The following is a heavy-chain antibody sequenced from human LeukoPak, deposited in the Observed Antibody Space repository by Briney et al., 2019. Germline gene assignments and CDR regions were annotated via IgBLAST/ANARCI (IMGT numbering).Heavy chain of an antibody. CDR1: GFTFSSYS. CDR3: ARDFDGVEGGFDY. CDR2: ISSSSSYI. J-gene: IGHJ4*02. Sequence: GGSLRLSCAASGFTFSSYSMNWVRQAPGKGLEWVSSISSSSSYIYYADSVKGRFTISRDNAKNSLYLQMNSLRAEDTAVYYCARDFDGVEGGFDYWGQGTLVTVSS. D-gene: IGHD3-9*01. V-gene: IGHV3-21*01.